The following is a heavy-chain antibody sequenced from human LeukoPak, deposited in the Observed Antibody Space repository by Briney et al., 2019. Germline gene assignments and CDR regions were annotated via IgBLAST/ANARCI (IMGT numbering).Heavy chain of an antibody. CDR1: GFTFSSCA. Sequence: GGSLRLSCAASGFTFSSCAMSWVRQAPGKGLEWVSAISGSGGSTYYADSVKGRFTISRDNSKNTLYLQMNSLRAEDTAVYYCAKDLIRFLEWSLHYYYYYYMDVWGKGTTVTVSS. D-gene: IGHD3-3*01. V-gene: IGHV3-23*01. J-gene: IGHJ6*03. CDR2: ISGSGGST. CDR3: AKDLIRFLEWSLHYYYYYYMDV.